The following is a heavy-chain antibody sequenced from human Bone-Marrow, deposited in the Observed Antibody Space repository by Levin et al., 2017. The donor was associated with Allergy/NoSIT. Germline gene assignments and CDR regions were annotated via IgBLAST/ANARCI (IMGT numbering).Heavy chain of an antibody. CDR1: GITFSSSW. Sequence: GESLKISCAASGITFSSSWMTWVRQAPGKGLEWVANIKQDGSDKYYLDSVKGRFTVSRDNAKNSLYLQMNSLSAEDTAVYYCARGLGDRSGYFFSGAFDIWGQGTMVTVS. J-gene: IGHJ3*02. V-gene: IGHV3-7*01. CDR2: IKQDGSDK. D-gene: IGHD3-22*01. CDR3: ARGLGDRSGYFFSGAFDI.